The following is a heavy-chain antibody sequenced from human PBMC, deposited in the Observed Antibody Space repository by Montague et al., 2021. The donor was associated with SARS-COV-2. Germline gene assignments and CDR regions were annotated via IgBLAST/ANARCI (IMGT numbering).Heavy chain of an antibody. CDR2: IYYSGST. J-gene: IGHJ3*02. Sequence: TLSLTCTVSGGSISSGGYYWVWIRQHPGKGLEWIGYIYYSGSTYYNPSLKSRVTISVDTSKNQFSLKLSSVTAADTAVYYCAGAFVVVIAIDAFDIWGQGTMVTVSS. CDR3: AGAFVVVIAIDAFDI. CDR1: GGSISSGGYY. V-gene: IGHV4-31*03. D-gene: IGHD2-21*01.